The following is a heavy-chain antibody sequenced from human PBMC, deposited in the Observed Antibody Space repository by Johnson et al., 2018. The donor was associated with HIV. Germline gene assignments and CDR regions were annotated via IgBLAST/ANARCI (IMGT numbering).Heavy chain of an antibody. J-gene: IGHJ3*02. CDR2: IYSGGST. CDR3: AKGGFITGTKDAFDI. CDR1: GFTVSSNY. Sequence: VQLVESGGGLIQPGGSLRLSCAASGFTVSSNYMSWVRQAPGKGLEWVSVIYSGGSTYYAVSVRGRLTISRDNSKNTLYLQMNSLRAEDTAVYYCAKGGFITGTKDAFDIWGQGTMVTVSS. V-gene: IGHV3-53*01. D-gene: IGHD1-7*01.